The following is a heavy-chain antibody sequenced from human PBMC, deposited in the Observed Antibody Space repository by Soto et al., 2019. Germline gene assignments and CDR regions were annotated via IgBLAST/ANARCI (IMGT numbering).Heavy chain of an antibody. V-gene: IGHV5-51*01. Sequence: HGESLKISCKGSGYSFTSYWIGWVRQMPGKGLEWMGIIYPGDSDTRYSPSFQGQVTISADKSISTAYLQWSSLKASDTAMYYCARRVTFGGVITRSGFDYWAREPWSPSPQ. CDR3: ARRVTFGGVITRSGFDY. J-gene: IGHJ4*02. D-gene: IGHD3-16*02. CDR2: IYPGDSDT. CDR1: GYSFTSYW.